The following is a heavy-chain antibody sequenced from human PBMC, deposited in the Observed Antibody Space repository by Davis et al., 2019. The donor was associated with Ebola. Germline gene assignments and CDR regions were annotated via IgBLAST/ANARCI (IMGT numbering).Heavy chain of an antibody. Sequence: GESLKISCAASGFTFSDYYMSWIRQAPGKGLELVSYISSSGSTIYYADSVKGRFTISRDNSKNTLYLQMNSLRAEDTAVYYCAKDFYGGYGEIFDYWGQGTLVTVSS. V-gene: IGHV3-11*01. J-gene: IGHJ4*02. CDR2: ISSSGSTI. CDR3: AKDFYGGYGEIFDY. CDR1: GFTFSDYY. D-gene: IGHD5-12*01.